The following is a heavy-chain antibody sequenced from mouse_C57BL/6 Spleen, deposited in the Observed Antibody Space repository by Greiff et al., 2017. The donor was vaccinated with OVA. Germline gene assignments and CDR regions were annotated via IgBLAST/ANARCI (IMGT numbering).Heavy chain of an antibody. D-gene: IGHD2-3*01. CDR2: IYPGDGDT. CDR1: GYAFSSPW. CDR3: ARSGGDYDGYLAWFAY. J-gene: IGHJ3*01. V-gene: IGHV1-82*01. Sequence: VQLQQSGPELVKPGASVKISCKASGYAFSSPWMNWVKQRPGKGLEWIGRIYPGDGDTNYNGKFKGKATLTADKSSSTAYMQLSSLTSEDSAVYFCARSGGDYDGYLAWFAYWGQGTLVTVSA.